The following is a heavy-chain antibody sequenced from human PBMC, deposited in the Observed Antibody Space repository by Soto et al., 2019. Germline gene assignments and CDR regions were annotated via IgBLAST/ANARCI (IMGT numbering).Heavy chain of an antibody. V-gene: IGHV1-69*13. D-gene: IGHD6-13*01. CDR2: IIPIFGTA. CDR3: ARCKDSSSWSHSYYGMDV. CDR1: GGTFSSYA. Sequence: SVKVSCKASGGTFSSYAISWVRQAPGQGPEWMGGIIPIFGTANYAQKFQGRVTITADESTSTAYMELSSLRSEDTAVYYCARCKDSSSWSHSYYGMDVWGQGTTVTVSS. J-gene: IGHJ6*02.